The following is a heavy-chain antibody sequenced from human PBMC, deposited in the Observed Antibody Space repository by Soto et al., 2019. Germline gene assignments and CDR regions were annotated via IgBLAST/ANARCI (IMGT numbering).Heavy chain of an antibody. J-gene: IGHJ6*02. CDR3: ARGDSSSWPAYSYYGMDV. CDR1: GFTFSSYG. Sequence: QVQLVESGGGVVQPGRSLRLSCAASGFTFSSYGMHWVRQAPGQGLEWVAVISYDGSNKYYADSVKGRFTISRDNSKNTLDLHMNSLRAEDTAVYYCARGDSSSWPAYSYYGMDVWGQGTTVTVSS. CDR2: ISYDGSNK. V-gene: IGHV3-30*03. D-gene: IGHD6-13*01.